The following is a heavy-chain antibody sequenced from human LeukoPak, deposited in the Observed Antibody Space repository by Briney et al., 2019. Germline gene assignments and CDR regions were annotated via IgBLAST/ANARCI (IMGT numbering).Heavy chain of an antibody. CDR2: IRYDGSNK. CDR1: GFTFSSYG. J-gene: IGHJ4*02. D-gene: IGHD6-13*01. CDR3: AKDLKYSSRYFDY. V-gene: IGHV3-30*02. Sequence: GGSLRLSCAASGFTFSSYGMHWVRQAPGKGLEWVAFIRYDGSNKYYADSVKGRFTISRDNAKNSLYLQMNSLRPEDTALYYCAKDLKYSSRYFDYWGQGTLVTVSS.